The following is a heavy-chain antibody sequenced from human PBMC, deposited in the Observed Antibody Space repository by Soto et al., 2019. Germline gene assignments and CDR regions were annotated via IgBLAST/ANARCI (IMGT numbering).Heavy chain of an antibody. V-gene: IGHV1-18*01. CDR1: GYTFTSYG. Sequence: GASVKVSCKASGYTFTSYGISWVRQAPGQGLEWMGWISAYNGNTNYAQKLQGRVTMTTDTSTSTAYMELRSLRSDDTAVYYCARMGGVTSHNPSENWYFDLWGRGTLVTVSS. J-gene: IGHJ2*01. CDR2: ISAYNGNT. D-gene: IGHD4-4*01. CDR3: ARMGGVTSHNPSENWYFDL.